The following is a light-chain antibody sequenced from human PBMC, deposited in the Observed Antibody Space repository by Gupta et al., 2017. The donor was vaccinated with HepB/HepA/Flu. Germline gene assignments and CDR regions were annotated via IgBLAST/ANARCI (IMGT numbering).Light chain of an antibody. CDR1: QNIRIS. Sequence: DIRMTQSPSSLSASVGDTVSITCRASQNIRISLNWYQQKPGKAPKLLMYSASSLQSGVSSTFSGSGSGTDFTLNINDLQPEDFATYYCQQTYTAPGSFGQGTKLEIK. CDR3: QQTYTAPGS. V-gene: IGKV1-39*01. J-gene: IGKJ2*04. CDR2: SAS.